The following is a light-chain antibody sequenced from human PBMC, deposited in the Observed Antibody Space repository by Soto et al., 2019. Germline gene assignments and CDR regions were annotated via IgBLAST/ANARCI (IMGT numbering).Light chain of an antibody. Sequence: DIQMTQSPSTLSGSVGDRVTITCRASQTISSWLAWYQQKPGKAPKLLIYKASTLKSGVPSRFRGHVSGTEFTLSISSLQPGDSATYYCQQYNSFPWTFGLGTKVDIK. CDR2: KAS. J-gene: IGKJ1*01. CDR1: QTISSW. CDR3: QQYNSFPWT. V-gene: IGKV1-5*03.